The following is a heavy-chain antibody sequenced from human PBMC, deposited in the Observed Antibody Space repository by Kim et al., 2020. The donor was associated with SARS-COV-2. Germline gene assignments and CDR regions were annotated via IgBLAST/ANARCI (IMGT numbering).Heavy chain of an antibody. J-gene: IGHJ6*02. Sequence: GGSLRLSCAASGFTFSSYGMHWVRQAPGKGLEWVAVIWYDGSNKYYADSVKGRFTISRDNSKNTLYLQMNSLRAEDTAVYYCAKDLPLHCSSTSCPPMNCSSTSCYSITSSYYGMDVWGQGTTVTVSS. CDR3: AKDLPLHCSSTSCPPMNCSSTSCYSITSSYYGMDV. V-gene: IGHV3-33*06. CDR2: IWYDGSNK. CDR1: GFTFSSYG. D-gene: IGHD2-2*02.